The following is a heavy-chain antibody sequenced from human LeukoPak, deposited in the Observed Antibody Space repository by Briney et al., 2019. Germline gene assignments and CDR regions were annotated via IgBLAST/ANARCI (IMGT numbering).Heavy chain of an antibody. D-gene: IGHD1-26*01. J-gene: IGHJ6*02. CDR1: GGSFSGYY. CDR3: AREEPHYGMDV. CDR2: INHSGST. Sequence: SETLSLTCAVYGGSFSGYYWSWIRKPPGKGLEWIGEINHSGSTNYNPSLKSRVTISVDTSKNQFSLKLSSVTAADTAVYYCAREEPHYGMDVWGQGTTVTVSS. V-gene: IGHV4-34*01.